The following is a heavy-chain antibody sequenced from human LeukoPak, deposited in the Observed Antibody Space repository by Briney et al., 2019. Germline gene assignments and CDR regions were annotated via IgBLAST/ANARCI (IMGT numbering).Heavy chain of an antibody. V-gene: IGHV3-48*03. J-gene: IGHJ4*02. Sequence: GGSLRLSCAASGFTFSSYEMNWVRQAPGKGLEWVSYISSSGSTIYYADSVKGRFTISRDNAKNSLYLQMNSLRAEDTAVYYCGREGIKIKPNDYWGQGTLVTVSS. D-gene: IGHD3-16*01. CDR1: GFTFSSYE. CDR2: ISSSGSTI. CDR3: GREGIKIKPNDY.